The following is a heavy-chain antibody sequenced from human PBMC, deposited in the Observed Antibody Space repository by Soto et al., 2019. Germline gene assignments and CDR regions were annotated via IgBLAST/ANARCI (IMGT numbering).Heavy chain of an antibody. J-gene: IGHJ6*02. Sequence: ASVKVSCKASGYTFTSYGISWVRQVPGQGLEWMGWISAYNGNTNYAQKLQGRVTMTTDTSTSTAYMELRSLRSDDTAVYYCARDVFNFVVCSYYYHDVMYVWGQGTTVPGSS. CDR3: ARDVFNFVVCSYYYHDVMYV. D-gene: IGHD1-1*01. V-gene: IGHV1-18*01. CDR2: ISAYNGNT. CDR1: GYTFTSYG.